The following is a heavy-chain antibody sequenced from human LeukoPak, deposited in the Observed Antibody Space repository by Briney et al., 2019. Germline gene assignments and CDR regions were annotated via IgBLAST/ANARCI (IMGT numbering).Heavy chain of an antibody. CDR1: GFTFSSYA. Sequence: GGSLRLSCAASGFTFSSYAMSWVRQAPGKGLEWVSAISGGGGSTYYADSVKGRFTISRDNAKNSLYLQMNSLRAEDTAVYYCAKDLGGDDYYDSSGFDYWGQGTLVTVSS. J-gene: IGHJ4*02. D-gene: IGHD3-22*01. CDR2: ISGGGGST. V-gene: IGHV3-23*01. CDR3: AKDLGGDDYYDSSGFDY.